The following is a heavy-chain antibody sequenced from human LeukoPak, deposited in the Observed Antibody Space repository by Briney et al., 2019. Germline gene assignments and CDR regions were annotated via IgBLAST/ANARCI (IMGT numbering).Heavy chain of an antibody. CDR3: ARDISSSWYIDY. D-gene: IGHD6-13*01. Sequence: TGGSLRQCCGAHVFPFLYSRMATVRQAPGKGLEWVSYISSSSGIIYYADSVKGRFTISRDNAKNSLYLHMNSLRDDDTAVYYCARDISSSWYIDYWGQGTLVTVSS. J-gene: IGHJ4*02. CDR2: ISSSSGII. V-gene: IGHV3-48*02. CDR1: VFPFLYSR.